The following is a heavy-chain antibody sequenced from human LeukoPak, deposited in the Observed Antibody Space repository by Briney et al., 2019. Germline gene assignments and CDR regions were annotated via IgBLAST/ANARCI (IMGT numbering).Heavy chain of an antibody. J-gene: IGHJ5*02. V-gene: IGHV1-69*05. Sequence: SVKVSCKASGGTFSSYAISWVRQAPGQGLEWMGGITPIFGTANYAQKFQGRVTITTDESTSTAYMELSSLRSEDTAVYYCASSLGPCSSTSCHPRWFDPWGQGTLVTVSS. CDR2: ITPIFGTA. CDR3: ASSLGPCSSTSCHPRWFDP. CDR1: GGTFSSYA. D-gene: IGHD2-2*01.